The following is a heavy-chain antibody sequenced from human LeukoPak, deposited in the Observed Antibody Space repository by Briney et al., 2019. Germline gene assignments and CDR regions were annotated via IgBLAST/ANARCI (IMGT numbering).Heavy chain of an antibody. CDR1: GFTFSSYG. CDR3: AKDGVPSRYFGRNYFDY. J-gene: IGHJ4*02. D-gene: IGHD3-9*01. CDR2: IPYDGTNK. V-gene: IGHV3-30*02. Sequence: PGGSVRLSCAASGFTFSSYGMHWVRQAPGKGLEWVAFIPYDGTNKYYADSVKGRFTISRDNFKNTLYLKMNNLRAEDTAVYYCAKDGVPSRYFGRNYFDYWGQGTLVTVSS.